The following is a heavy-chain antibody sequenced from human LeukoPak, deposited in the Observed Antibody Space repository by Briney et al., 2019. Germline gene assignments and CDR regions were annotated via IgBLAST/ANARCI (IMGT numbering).Heavy chain of an antibody. CDR2: IYYSGST. V-gene: IGHV4-59*01. J-gene: IGHJ6*02. Sequence: PSETLSLTCTVSGGSISYYYWSWIRQPPGKGLEWIGYIYYSGSTNYNPSLKSRVTISVDTSKNQFSLNLSSVTAADTAVYYCARGYSSARYSYYYGLDVWGQGTTVTVSS. CDR3: ARGYSSARYSYYYGLDV. CDR1: GGSISYYY. D-gene: IGHD3-22*01.